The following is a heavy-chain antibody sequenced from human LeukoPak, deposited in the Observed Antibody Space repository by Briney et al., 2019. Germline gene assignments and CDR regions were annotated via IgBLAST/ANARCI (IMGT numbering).Heavy chain of an antibody. CDR1: GGSFSGYY. D-gene: IGHD6-13*01. CDR2: INHSGST. V-gene: IGHV4-34*01. CDR3: ARGRGSSWQKYYFDY. J-gene: IGHJ4*02. Sequence: SETLSLTCAVYGGSFSGYYWSWIRQPPGKGLEWIGEINHSGSTNYNPSLTSRVTISVDTSKNQFSLKLSSVTAADTAVYYCARGRGSSWQKYYFDYWGQGTLVTVSS.